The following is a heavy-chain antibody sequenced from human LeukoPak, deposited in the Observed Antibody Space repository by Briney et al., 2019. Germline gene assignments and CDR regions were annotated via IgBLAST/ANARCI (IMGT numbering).Heavy chain of an antibody. CDR3: AFCRDGYNPEDNSAFDI. J-gene: IGHJ3*02. V-gene: IGHV4-30-4*07. CDR1: GGSISSGGYS. Sequence: NASQTLSLTCAVSGGSISSGGYSWSWIRQPPGKGLEWIGYIYYSGSTYYNPSLKSRVTISVDTSKNQFSLKLSSVTAADTAVYYCAFCRDGYNPEDNSAFDIWGQGTMVTVSS. D-gene: IGHD5-24*01. CDR2: IYYSGST.